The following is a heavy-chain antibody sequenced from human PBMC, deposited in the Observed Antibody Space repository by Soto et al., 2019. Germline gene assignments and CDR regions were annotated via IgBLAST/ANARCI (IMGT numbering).Heavy chain of an antibody. J-gene: IGHJ6*02. CDR3: ARGGVAPYYYYGMDV. CDR2: SSTYDGDT. V-gene: IGHV1-18*01. CDR1: GYTFTGSG. Sequence: APVKVSCKAPGYTFTGSGVSWGCPAPGQGREWMGWSSTYDGDTNYAQALQGRVTMTTDTSTSTVHMEESSLRSDDTAVYYCARGGVAPYYYYGMDVRGQGTPVTASS. D-gene: IGHD2-15*01.